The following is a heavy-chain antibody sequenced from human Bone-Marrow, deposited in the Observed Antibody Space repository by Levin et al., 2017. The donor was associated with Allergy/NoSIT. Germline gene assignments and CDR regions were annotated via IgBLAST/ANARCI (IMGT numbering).Heavy chain of an antibody. J-gene: IGHJ5*02. CDR2: IKQDGSEK. D-gene: IGHD6-13*01. CDR1: GFTFSSYW. CDR3: ARIIADSSSWYLGWGTYNWFDP. V-gene: IGHV3-7*03. Sequence: SGGSLRLSCAASGFTFSSYWMSWVRQAPGKGLEWVANIKQDGSEKYYVDSVKGRFTISRDNAKNSLYLQMNSLRAEDTAVYYCARIIADSSSWYLGWGTYNWFDPWGQGTLVTVSS.